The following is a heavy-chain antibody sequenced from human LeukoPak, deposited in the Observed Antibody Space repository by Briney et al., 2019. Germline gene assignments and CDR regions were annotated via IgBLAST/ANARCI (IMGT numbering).Heavy chain of an antibody. D-gene: IGHD5-12*01. CDR3: ARLPIYSGYDSNYFDY. Sequence: PGGSLRLSCAASGFTFSSYAMHWVRQAPGKGLEWVAVISYDGSNKYYADSVKGRFTISRDNSKNTLYLQMNSLRAEDTAVYYCARLPIYSGYDSNYFDYWGQGTLVTVSS. J-gene: IGHJ4*02. CDR2: ISYDGSNK. V-gene: IGHV3-30-3*01. CDR1: GFTFSSYA.